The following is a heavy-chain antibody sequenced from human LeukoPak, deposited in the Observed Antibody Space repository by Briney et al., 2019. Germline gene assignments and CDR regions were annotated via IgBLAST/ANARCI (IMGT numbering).Heavy chain of an antibody. CDR2: ISAYNGNT. Sequence: ASVKVSCKASGYTFTSYGINWVRQAPGQGLEWMGWISAYNGNTNYAQKLQGRVTMTTDTSTSTAYMELRSLRSDDTAVYYCARALTYYYDSSGYYVFDYWGQGTLVTVSS. D-gene: IGHD3-22*01. CDR1: GYTFTSYG. CDR3: ARALTYYYDSSGYYVFDY. J-gene: IGHJ4*02. V-gene: IGHV1-18*01.